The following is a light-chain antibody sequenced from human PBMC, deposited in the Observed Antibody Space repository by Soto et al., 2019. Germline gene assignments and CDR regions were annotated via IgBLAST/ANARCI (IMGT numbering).Light chain of an antibody. Sequence: QSALTQPASVSGSPGQSIAISCTGTSSDVGGYNYVSWYQQHPGKTPNLMIYDVSNRPSGVSNRFSGSKSGNTASLTISGLQAEDEADYYCSSYTSSSTWVFCGGTQLTVL. CDR2: DVS. CDR3: SSYTSSSTWV. V-gene: IGLV2-14*01. J-gene: IGLJ7*01. CDR1: SSDVGGYNY.